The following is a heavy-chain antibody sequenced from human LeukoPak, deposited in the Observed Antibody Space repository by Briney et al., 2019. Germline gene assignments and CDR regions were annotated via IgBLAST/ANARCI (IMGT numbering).Heavy chain of an antibody. CDR2: ISSTGTYI. J-gene: IGHJ4*02. Sequence: PGGSLRLSCAASGFTVSSNYMSWVRQAPGKGLEWVSSISSTGTYIYYADSVKGRFTISRDNAKNSLYLQMNSLRAEDTAVYYCASGYDILTGYSTGSPPFDYWGQGTLVTVSS. CDR3: ASGYDILTGYSTGSPPFDY. CDR1: GFTVSSNY. D-gene: IGHD3-9*01. V-gene: IGHV3-21*04.